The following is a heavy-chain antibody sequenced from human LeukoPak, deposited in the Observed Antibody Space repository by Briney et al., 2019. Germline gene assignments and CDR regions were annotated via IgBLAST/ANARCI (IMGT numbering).Heavy chain of an antibody. CDR2: ISSSGSTI. Sequence: GGSLRLSCAASGFTFSSYAMSWVRQAPGKGLEWVSYISSSGSTIYYADSVKGRFTISRDNAKNSLYLQMNSLRAEDTAVYYCARDLTTGIDYWGQGTLVTVSS. CDR3: ARDLTTGIDY. J-gene: IGHJ4*02. D-gene: IGHD4-17*01. V-gene: IGHV3-48*03. CDR1: GFTFSSYA.